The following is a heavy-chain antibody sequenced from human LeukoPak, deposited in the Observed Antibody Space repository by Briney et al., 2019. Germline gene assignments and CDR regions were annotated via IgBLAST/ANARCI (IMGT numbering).Heavy chain of an antibody. D-gene: IGHD2-15*01. Sequence: QPGGSLRLSCAASGFTFSSYAVHWVRQAPGKGLEWVAVISYDGSNKYYADSVKGRFTISRDNSKNTLYLQMNSLRAEDTAVYYCASPTTLEYYFDYWGQGTLVTVSS. V-gene: IGHV3-30-3*01. J-gene: IGHJ4*02. CDR3: ASPTTLEYYFDY. CDR1: GFTFSSYA. CDR2: ISYDGSNK.